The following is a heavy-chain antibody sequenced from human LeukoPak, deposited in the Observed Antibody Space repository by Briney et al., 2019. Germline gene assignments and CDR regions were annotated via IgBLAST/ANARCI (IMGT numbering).Heavy chain of an antibody. J-gene: IGHJ4*02. V-gene: IGHV4-39*07. CDR2: IYYSGST. CDR1: GGSISSSSYY. D-gene: IGHD6-19*01. Sequence: SETLSLTCTVSGGSISSSSYYWGWIRQPPGKGLEWIGSIYYSGSTNYNPSLKSRVTISVDTSKNQFSLKLSSVTAADTAVYYCARDSGSGWYREAPFDYWGQGTLVTVSS. CDR3: ARDSGSGWYREAPFDY.